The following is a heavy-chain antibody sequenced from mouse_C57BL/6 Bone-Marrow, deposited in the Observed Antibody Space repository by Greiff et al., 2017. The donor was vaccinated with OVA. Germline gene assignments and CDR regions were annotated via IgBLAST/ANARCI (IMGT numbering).Heavy chain of an antibody. D-gene: IGHD1-1*01. V-gene: IGHV5-9-1*02. Sequence: EVQRVESGEGLVKPGGSLKLSCAASGFTFSSYAMSWVRQTPEKRLEWVAYISSGGDYIYYADTVKGRFTISRDNARNTLYLQMSRLKSEDTAMYYCTRVGTTVVATPYYFDYWGQGTTLTVSS. CDR1: GFTFSSYA. CDR3: TRVGTTVVATPYYFDY. J-gene: IGHJ2*01. CDR2: ISSGGDYI.